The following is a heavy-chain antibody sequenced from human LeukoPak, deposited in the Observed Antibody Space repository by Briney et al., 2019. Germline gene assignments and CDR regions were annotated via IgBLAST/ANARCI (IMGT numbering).Heavy chain of an antibody. J-gene: IGHJ4*02. CDR1: GFTFDDYG. D-gene: IGHD1-26*01. V-gene: IGHV3-20*04. CDR3: ARAHGSYYGLFDY. CDR2: INWNGGST. Sequence: GSLRLSCAASGFTFDDYGMSWVRQAPGKGLEWVSGINWNGGSTGYADSVKGRFTISRDNSKNTLYLQMNSLRAEDTAVYYCARAHGSYYGLFDYWGQGTLVTVSS.